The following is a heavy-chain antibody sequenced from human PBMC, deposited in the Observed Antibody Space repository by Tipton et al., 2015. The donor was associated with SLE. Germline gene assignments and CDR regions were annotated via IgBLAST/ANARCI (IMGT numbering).Heavy chain of an antibody. J-gene: IGHJ4*02. CDR3: ARQTQSIVVVVAATPAPWFDY. CDR2: IYHSGST. Sequence: TLSLTCTVSGYSISSGYYWGWIRQPPGKGLEWIGSIYHSGSTYYNPSLKSRVTISVDTSKNQFSLKLSSVTAADTAVYYCARQTQSIVVVVAATPAPWFDYWGQGTLVTVSS. V-gene: IGHV4-38-2*02. CDR1: GYSISSGYY. D-gene: IGHD2-15*01.